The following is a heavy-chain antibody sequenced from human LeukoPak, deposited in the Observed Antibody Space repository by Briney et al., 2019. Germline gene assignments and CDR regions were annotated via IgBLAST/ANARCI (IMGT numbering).Heavy chain of an antibody. CDR1: GYTFTSYD. D-gene: IGHD1-1*01. Sequence: ASVKVSCKASGYTFTSYDINWVRQATGQRLEWMGWMNPNSGNTGYAQKFQGRVTMTTNTSISTAYMELSSLRSEDTAVYYCARTDRAPLSYNWNDVRWEYYYYMGVWRKGTTVTVSS. V-gene: IGHV1-8*01. J-gene: IGHJ6*03. CDR3: ARTDRAPLSYNWNDVRWEYYYYMGV. CDR2: MNPNSGNT.